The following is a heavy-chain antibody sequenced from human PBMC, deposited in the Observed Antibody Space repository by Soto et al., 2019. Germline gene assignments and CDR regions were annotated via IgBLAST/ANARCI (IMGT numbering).Heavy chain of an antibody. V-gene: IGHV3-23*01. Sequence: PGGSLRLSCVASGFTFSDYAMAWVRQSPGKGLEWVSSISGSGGSTYYADSVKGRFTISRDNYKNTVFLQMNSLRAEDTAVYYCAKDHGMDVWGQGATVTVSS. J-gene: IGHJ6*02. CDR2: ISGSGGST. CDR1: GFTFSDYA. CDR3: AKDHGMDV.